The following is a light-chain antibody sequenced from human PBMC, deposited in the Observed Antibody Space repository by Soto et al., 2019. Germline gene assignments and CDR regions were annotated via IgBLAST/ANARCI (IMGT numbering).Light chain of an antibody. J-gene: IGLJ3*02. CDR2: GNS. V-gene: IGLV1-40*01. CDR3: QSYDSSLSGWV. Sequence: QSALTQPPSVSGAPGQRVTISCTGSSSNIGAGYDVHWYQQLPGTAPKLLIYGNSNRPSGVPDRFSGSKSGTSASLAITGLQAEDEADYYYQSYDSSLSGWVFGGGTQLTVL. CDR1: SSNIGAGYD.